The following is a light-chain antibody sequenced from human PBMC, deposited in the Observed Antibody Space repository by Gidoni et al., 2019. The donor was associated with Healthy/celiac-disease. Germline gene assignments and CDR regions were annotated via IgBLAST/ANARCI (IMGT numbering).Light chain of an antibody. J-gene: IGLJ3*02. CDR3: GTWDSSLSALWV. V-gene: IGLV1-51*01. Sequence: QSVLTKPPSVSAAPGQKVTISCSGSSSNIGNNYVSWYQQLPGTAPKLLIYDHNKRPAGIPDRFSGSKSGTSATLGITGLQTGDESDYYCGTWDSSLSALWVFGGGTKLTVL. CDR2: DHN. CDR1: SSNIGNNY.